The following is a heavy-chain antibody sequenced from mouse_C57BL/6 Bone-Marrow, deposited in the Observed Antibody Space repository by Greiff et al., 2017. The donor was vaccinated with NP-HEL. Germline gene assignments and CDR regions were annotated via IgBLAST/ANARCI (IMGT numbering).Heavy chain of an antibody. CDR2: IDPNSGGT. CDR3: ARKGSTMVTTEYAMDY. V-gene: IGHV1-72*01. J-gene: IGHJ4*01. D-gene: IGHD2-2*01. CDR1: GYTFTSYW. Sequence: QVQLQQPGAELVKPGASVKLSCKASGYTFTSYWMHWVKQRPGRGLEWIGRIDPNSGGTKYNEKFKSKATLTVDKPSSTAYMQLSSLTSEDSAVYYCARKGSTMVTTEYAMDYWGQGTLVTVSS.